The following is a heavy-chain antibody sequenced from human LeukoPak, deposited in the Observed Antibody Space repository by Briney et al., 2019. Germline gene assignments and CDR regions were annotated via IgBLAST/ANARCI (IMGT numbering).Heavy chain of an antibody. CDR1: GFTFSSYE. J-gene: IGHJ3*02. CDR2: ISSSSSYI. CDR3: ARDRRVGATDAFDI. Sequence: PGGSLRLSCAASGFTFSSYEMNWLRQAPGKGREGVSSISSSSSYIYYADSVKGRFTISRDNAKNSLYLQMNSLRAEDTAVYYCARDRRVGATDAFDIWGQGTMVTVSS. D-gene: IGHD1-26*01. V-gene: IGHV3-21*01.